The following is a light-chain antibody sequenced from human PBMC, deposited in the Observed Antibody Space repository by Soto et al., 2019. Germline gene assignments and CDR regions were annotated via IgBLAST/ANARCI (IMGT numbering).Light chain of an antibody. V-gene: IGKV1-39*01. J-gene: IGKJ1*01. CDR2: AAS. CDR3: QQSYSTAWT. CDR1: QSISSY. Sequence: DIQVTHSPSSLSASVGDRVTITCRASQSISSYLNWYQQRPGKAPKLLIYAASSLQSGVPSRFSGSGSGTDFTLTISSQQPEDFATYYCQQSYSTAWTFGQGTKVEIK.